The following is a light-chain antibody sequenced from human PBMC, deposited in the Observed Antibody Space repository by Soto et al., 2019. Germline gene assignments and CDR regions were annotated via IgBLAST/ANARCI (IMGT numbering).Light chain of an antibody. CDR1: QRIRSY. CDR2: SAS. V-gene: IGKV1-39*01. J-gene: IGKJ2*01. CDR3: QQSYSTPHT. Sequence: DIQMTQSPSSLSASVGDRVTITCRASQRIRSYLNWYQQKPGKAPKLLIYSASSLQSGVPSRFSGSGSGTDFTLTISSLQPEDFATYYCQQSYSTPHTFGQGTNVDIK.